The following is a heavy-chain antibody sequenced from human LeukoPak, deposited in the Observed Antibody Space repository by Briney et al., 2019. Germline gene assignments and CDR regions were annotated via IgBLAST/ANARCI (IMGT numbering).Heavy chain of an antibody. CDR1: GGSIGSYF. CDR2: IYSSGST. CDR3: AREYNSSRYFDS. V-gene: IGHV4-4*07. D-gene: IGHD6-13*01. Sequence: SETLSLACTVSGGSIGSYFWTWIRQPAGKGLEWIGRIYSSGSTNYNPSLKSRLTMSIDTSKSQFSLNLTSVTAADTAVYYCAREYNSSRYFDSWGQGTLVTVSS. J-gene: IGHJ4*02.